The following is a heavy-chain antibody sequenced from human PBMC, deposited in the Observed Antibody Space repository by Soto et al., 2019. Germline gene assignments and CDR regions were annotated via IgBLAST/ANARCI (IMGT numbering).Heavy chain of an antibody. CDR2: IIPILGIA. CDR1: GGTFSSYT. J-gene: IGHJ4*02. V-gene: IGHV1-69*02. Sequence: SVKVSCKASGGTFSSYTISWVRQAPGQGLEWMGRIIPILGIANYAQKFQGRVTITADKSTSTAYMELSSLRSEDTAVYYCARGVDAYCSGGSCYSDVDYWGQGTLVTVSS. D-gene: IGHD2-15*01. CDR3: ARGVDAYCSGGSCYSDVDY.